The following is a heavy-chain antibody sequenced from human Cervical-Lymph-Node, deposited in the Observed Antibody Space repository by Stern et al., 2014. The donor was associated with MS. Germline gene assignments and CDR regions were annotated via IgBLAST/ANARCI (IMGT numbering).Heavy chain of an antibody. Sequence: QVQLQESGPGLVKPSETLSLNCTVPVGSISEYYWNWIRQPAGKGLEWIGRIHSSGATNYNPSLKSRVTMSVDTPKNQFSLKLTSLSAADTAVYYCARQTSVTSSLNFYYGMDVWGQGTTVTVSS. V-gene: IGHV4-4*07. CDR3: ARQTSVTSSLNFYYGMDV. CDR1: VGSISEYY. J-gene: IGHJ6*02. CDR2: IHSSGAT. D-gene: IGHD4-17*01.